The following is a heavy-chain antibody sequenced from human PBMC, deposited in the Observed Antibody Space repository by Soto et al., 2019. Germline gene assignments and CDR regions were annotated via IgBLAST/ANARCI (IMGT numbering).Heavy chain of an antibody. CDR3: ARHTEMATLGY. CDR2: IYYSAST. V-gene: IGHV4-39*01. CDR1: GGSISSSSYY. D-gene: IGHD5-12*01. J-gene: IGHJ4*02. Sequence: QLQLQESGPGLVKPSETLSLTCTVSGGSISSSSYYWGWIRQPPGKGLEWIGSIYYSASTYYNPSLKSRVTISVDTSKNQFSLKLSSVTAADTAVYYCARHTEMATLGYWGQGTLVTVSS.